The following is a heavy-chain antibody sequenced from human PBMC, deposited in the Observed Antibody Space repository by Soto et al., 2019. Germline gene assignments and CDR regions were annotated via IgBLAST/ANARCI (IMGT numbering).Heavy chain of an antibody. CDR2: ISSSSSYI. D-gene: IGHD6-6*01. CDR1: GFTFSSYS. Sequence: GGSLRLSCAASGFTFSSYSMNWVRQAPGKGLEWVSSISSSSSYIYYADSVKGRFTISRDNAKNSLYLQMNSLRAEDTAVYYCARESPPGPPMGSASDIDYWGQGTLVTVSS. V-gene: IGHV3-21*01. J-gene: IGHJ4*02. CDR3: ARESPPGPPMGSASDIDY.